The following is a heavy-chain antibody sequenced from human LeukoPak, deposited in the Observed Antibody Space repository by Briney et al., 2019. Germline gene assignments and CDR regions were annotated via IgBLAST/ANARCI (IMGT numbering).Heavy chain of an antibody. J-gene: IGHJ4*02. CDR3: ARALEWLLGCDYFDY. Sequence: SETLSLTCTVPGGSISSSSYYWGWIRQPPGKGLEWIGSIYYSGSTYYNPSLKSRVTISVDTSKNQFSLKLSSVTAADTAVYYCARALEWLLGCDYFDYWGQGTLVTVSS. CDR2: IYYSGST. CDR1: GGSISSSSYY. D-gene: IGHD3-3*01. V-gene: IGHV4-39*01.